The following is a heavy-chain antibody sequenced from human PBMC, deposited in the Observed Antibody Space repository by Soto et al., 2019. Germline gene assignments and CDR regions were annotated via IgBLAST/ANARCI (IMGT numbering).Heavy chain of an antibody. J-gene: IGHJ6*02. CDR1: GFTFSSYA. D-gene: IGHD6-13*01. CDR3: VREVLAPEDYYYGMDV. V-gene: IGHV3-30-3*01. CDR2: ISYDGSKK. Sequence: QVQLVESGGGVVQPGRSLRLSCAASGFTFSSYAMHWVRQAPGKGLEWVAVISYDGSKKYYADSVKGRFTISRDNSKNXLYLQMNSLRAEDTAVYYCVREVLAPEDYYYGMDVWGQGTTVTVSS.